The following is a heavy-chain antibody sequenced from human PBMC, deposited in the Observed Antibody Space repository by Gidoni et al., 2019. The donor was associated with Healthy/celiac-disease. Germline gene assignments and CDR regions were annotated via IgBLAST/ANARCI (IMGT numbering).Heavy chain of an antibody. V-gene: IGHV3-21*01. CDR1: GFTFSRYS. D-gene: IGHD3-10*01. CDR3: ARADGSGTKVDGMDV. CDR2: IRSRSSYI. Sequence: EVQLVESGGGLVKPGGSLRLSCAASGFTFSRYSMNWVRQAPGQGLEWVSSIRSRSSYIYYADSVKGRFTISRDNAKNSLYLQMNSLRAEDTAVYYCARADGSGTKVDGMDVWGQGTTVTVSS. J-gene: IGHJ6*02.